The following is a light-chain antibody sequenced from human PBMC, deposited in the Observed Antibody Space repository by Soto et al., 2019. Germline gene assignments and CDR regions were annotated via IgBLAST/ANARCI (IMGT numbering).Light chain of an antibody. J-gene: IGLJ1*01. V-gene: IGLV1-40*01. Sequence: QSVLTQPPSVSGAPGQRVTISCTGSSSNIGAGYEVHWFQQLPGTAPKLLIYGNTNRPSGVPDRFSGSKSDTSASLAITGLQPEDEADYYCQSYDSSLSGHVFGTGTKATVL. CDR2: GNT. CDR3: QSYDSSLSGHV. CDR1: SSNIGAGYE.